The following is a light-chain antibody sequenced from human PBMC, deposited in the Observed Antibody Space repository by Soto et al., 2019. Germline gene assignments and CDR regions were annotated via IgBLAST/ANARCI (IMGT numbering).Light chain of an antibody. CDR1: LTLTSSD. CDR2: GAS. V-gene: IGKV3-20*01. CDR3: HQYGLPSFT. J-gene: IGKJ3*01. Sequence: ELVLTQSPGTLSLSPGEIATLSCRASLTLTSSDLAWYQHKHGQASSLLIFGASARATGIPDRFSGRGSGTDFTATFRWLEHAVWTGDDCHQYGLPSFTSGTRTTVPIK.